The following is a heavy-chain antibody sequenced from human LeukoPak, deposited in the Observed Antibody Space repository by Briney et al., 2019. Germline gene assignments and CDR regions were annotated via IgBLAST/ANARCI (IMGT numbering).Heavy chain of an antibody. Sequence: SQTLSLTCAVSGGSISSGGYSWSWIRQPPGKGLEWIGYIYHSGSTYYNPSLKSRVTISVDRSKNQFSLKLSSVTAADTAVYYCARGGPRAAAGRNTEYFQHWGQGTLVTVSS. CDR1: GGSISSGGYS. CDR3: ARGGPRAAAGRNTEYFQH. V-gene: IGHV4-30-2*01. CDR2: IYHSGST. J-gene: IGHJ1*01. D-gene: IGHD6-13*01.